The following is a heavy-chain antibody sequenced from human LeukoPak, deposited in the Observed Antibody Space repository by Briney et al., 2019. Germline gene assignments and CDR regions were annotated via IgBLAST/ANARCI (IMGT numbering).Heavy chain of an antibody. Sequence: GGSLRLSCAASGFTFSSYGMSWVRQAPGKGLEWVSAISGSGGSTYYADSVKGRFTISRDNSKNTLYLQMNSLRAEDTAVYYCAKDDISGYYYDSSGFDYWGQGTLVTVSS. D-gene: IGHD3-22*01. J-gene: IGHJ4*02. CDR1: GFTFSSYG. CDR3: AKDDISGYYYDSSGFDY. V-gene: IGHV3-23*01. CDR2: ISGSGGST.